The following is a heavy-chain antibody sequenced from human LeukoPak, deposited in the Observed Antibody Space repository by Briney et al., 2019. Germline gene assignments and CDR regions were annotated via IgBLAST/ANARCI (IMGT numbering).Heavy chain of an antibody. Sequence: GGSLRLSCAVSGFTVSSNYMTWVRQAPGKGLEWVSVIYSGGSTYHADSVKGRFTISRDNSKNTLYLQMNGLRAEDTAVYYCARGGSNYFAYWGQGTLATASS. CDR3: ARGGSNYFAY. D-gene: IGHD1-26*01. V-gene: IGHV3-66*02. CDR1: GFTVSSNY. J-gene: IGHJ4*02. CDR2: IYSGGST.